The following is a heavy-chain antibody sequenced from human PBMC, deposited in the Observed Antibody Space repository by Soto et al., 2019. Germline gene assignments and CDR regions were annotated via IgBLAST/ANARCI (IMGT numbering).Heavy chain of an antibody. CDR2: IYYSGST. CDR3: ATQFWSTASRGYYYYSKDV. CDR1: GGSISSYY. V-gene: IGHV4-59*08. Sequence: SETLPLTCTVSGGSISSYYWSWIRQPPGKGLEWIGYIYYSGSTNYNPSLKSRVTISVDTSKNQFSLKLSSVTPADTAVYYCATQFWSTASRGYYYYSKDVSGKGTTDTVSS. D-gene: IGHD3-3*01. J-gene: IGHJ6*03.